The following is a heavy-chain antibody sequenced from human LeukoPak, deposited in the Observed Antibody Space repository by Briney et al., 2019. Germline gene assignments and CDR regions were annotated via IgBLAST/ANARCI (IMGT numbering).Heavy chain of an antibody. Sequence: SETLSLTCTVSGGSISSSSYYWGWIRQPPGKGLEWIGSIYYSGSTCYNPSLKSRVTISVDTSKNQFSLKLSSVTAADTAVYYCARSPPYCGGDCYSWGHWGQGTLVTVSS. D-gene: IGHD2-21*01. J-gene: IGHJ4*02. CDR1: GGSISSSSYY. V-gene: IGHV4-39*01. CDR2: IYYSGST. CDR3: ARSPPYCGGDCYSWGH.